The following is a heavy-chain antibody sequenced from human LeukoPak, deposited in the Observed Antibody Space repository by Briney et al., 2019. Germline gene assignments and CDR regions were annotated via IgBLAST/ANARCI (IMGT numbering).Heavy chain of an antibody. J-gene: IGHJ4*02. CDR3: VRDFVGYSYGY. Sequence: GGSLRLSCVASGFIFTSYAMHWVRQAPGKGLEWVAVTSYDGSNEYYADSVKGRFTISRDNSKNTLYLQMNSLRAEDTAVYYCVRDFVGYSYGYWGQGTLVTVSS. D-gene: IGHD5-18*01. CDR2: TSYDGSNE. V-gene: IGHV3-30-3*01. CDR1: GFIFTSYA.